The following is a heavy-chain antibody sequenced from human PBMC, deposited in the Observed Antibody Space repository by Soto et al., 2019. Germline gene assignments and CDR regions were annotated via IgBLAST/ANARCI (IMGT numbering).Heavy chain of an antibody. V-gene: IGHV3-74*03. CDR2: ITSDGSST. D-gene: IGHD1-1*01. CDR3: ARGGLERRLDY. CDR1: GFTFSSYW. J-gene: IGHJ4*02. Sequence: GGSLRLSCAASGFTFSSYWMHWVRQAPGKGLVWVSRITSDGSSTTYADSVKGRFTISRDNAKNTLYLQMNSLRTEDTAVYYCARGGLERRLDYWGQGTLVTVSS.